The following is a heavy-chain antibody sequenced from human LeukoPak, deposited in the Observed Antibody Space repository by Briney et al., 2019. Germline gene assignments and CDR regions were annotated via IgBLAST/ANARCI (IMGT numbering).Heavy chain of an antibody. CDR2: ISYDGSNK. J-gene: IGHJ4*02. V-gene: IGHV3-30*04. CDR3: ARDDY. CDR1: GFTFSSYA. Sequence: GGSLRLSCAASGFTFSSYAMHWVRQAPGKGLEWVAVISYDGSNKYYADSVKGRFTISRDNSKNTLYLQMNSLRAEDTAVYYCARDDYWGQGTLVTVSS.